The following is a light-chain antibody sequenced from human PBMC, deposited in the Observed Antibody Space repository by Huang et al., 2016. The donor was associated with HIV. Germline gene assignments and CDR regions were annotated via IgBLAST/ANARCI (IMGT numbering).Light chain of an antibody. CDR1: QGLLHSNGYNY. J-gene: IGKJ2*01. CDR2: LGS. Sequence: DIVMTQSPLSLPVTPGEPASISCRSSQGLLHSNGYNYLDWYLQKPGPSPQLLIYLGSNRGCGVPDRFSGSGSGTDFTLKISRVEAEDVGVYYCMQALQTPRTFGQGTKLEIK. V-gene: IGKV2-28*01. CDR3: MQALQTPRT.